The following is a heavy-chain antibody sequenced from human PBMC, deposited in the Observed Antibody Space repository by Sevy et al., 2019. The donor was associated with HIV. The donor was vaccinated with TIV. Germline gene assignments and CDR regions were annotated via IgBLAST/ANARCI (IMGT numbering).Heavy chain of an antibody. D-gene: IGHD5-18*01. Sequence: GGSLRLSCAASDFIFSTYAMSWVRQAPGNGLEWVSGISGSGDSTYYANSVKGRFTISRDNSKNTLYLQMNSLRAEDTAVYYCRRGDTLDYWGQGTLVTVSS. CDR1: DFIFSTYA. CDR3: RRGDTLDY. CDR2: ISGSGDST. V-gene: IGHV3-23*01. J-gene: IGHJ4*02.